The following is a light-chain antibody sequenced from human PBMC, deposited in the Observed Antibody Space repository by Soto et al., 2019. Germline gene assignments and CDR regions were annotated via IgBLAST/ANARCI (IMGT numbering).Light chain of an antibody. Sequence: QSVLTQPPSASGTPGQRVTISCSGSSSNIGSNTVNWYQQLPGTAPKLLIYSNNQRPSGVPDRFSGSKSGTSASLAISGLQSGDEADSYCAARDDSLTGWVFGGGTKLTVL. J-gene: IGLJ3*02. CDR1: SSNIGSNT. V-gene: IGLV1-44*01. CDR3: AARDDSLTGWV. CDR2: SNN.